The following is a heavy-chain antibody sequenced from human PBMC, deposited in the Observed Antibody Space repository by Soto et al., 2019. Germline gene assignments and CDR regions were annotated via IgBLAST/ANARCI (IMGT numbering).Heavy chain of an antibody. Sequence: SETLSLTCAVYGGSFSGYYWSWIRQPPGKGLEWIGEINHSGSTNYNPSLKSRVTISVDTSKNQFSLKLSSVTAADTAVYYCARKRQQLVRPLNWFDPWGQGTLVTVSS. CDR2: INHSGST. J-gene: IGHJ5*02. V-gene: IGHV4-34*01. D-gene: IGHD6-13*01. CDR1: GGSFSGYY. CDR3: ARKRQQLVRPLNWFDP.